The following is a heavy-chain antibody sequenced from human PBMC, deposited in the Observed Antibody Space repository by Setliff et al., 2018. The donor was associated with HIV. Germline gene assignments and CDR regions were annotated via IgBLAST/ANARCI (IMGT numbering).Heavy chain of an antibody. CDR2: IYYSGDT. Sequence: PSETLSLTCTVYGGSISGSNYVWGWIRQTPGKGLDWIGTIYYSGDTYYNPSLKSRVSISIDTSKSQVFLRLTSVTAADTAVYYCARHKAVLRLFEWMPQYLKYWGQGLLVTVSS. D-gene: IGHD3-3*01. V-gene: IGHV4-39*01. CDR1: GGSISGSNYV. CDR3: ARHKAVLRLFEWMPQYLKY. J-gene: IGHJ4*02.